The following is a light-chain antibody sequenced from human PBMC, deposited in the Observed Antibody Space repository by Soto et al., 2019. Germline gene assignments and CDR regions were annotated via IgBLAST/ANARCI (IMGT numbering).Light chain of an antibody. CDR1: SGDVGGHNY. V-gene: IGLV2-14*01. CDR3: TSYTRSATPYI. CDR2: EVT. J-gene: IGLJ1*01. Sequence: LTQPASVSGSPGQSITISCTGTSGDVGGHNYVSWYQQHPGKAPKLIIYEVTNRPSGVSNRFSGSKSGNTASLTISGLQAEDEADYYCTSYTRSATPYIYGSGTKVTVL.